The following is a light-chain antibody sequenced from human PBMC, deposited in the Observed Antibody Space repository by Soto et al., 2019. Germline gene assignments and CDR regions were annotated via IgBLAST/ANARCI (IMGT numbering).Light chain of an antibody. CDR2: SNN. V-gene: IGLV1-44*01. CDR1: SSNIGSNT. Sequence: QPVLTQPPSASGTPGQRVTISCSGSSSNIGSNTVNWYQQLPGMAPKLLIYSNNQRPSGVPDRFSGSKSGTSASLAISGLQSEDEADYYCAAWDDSLNGYWVFGGGTKLTVL. CDR3: AAWDDSLNGYWV. J-gene: IGLJ3*02.